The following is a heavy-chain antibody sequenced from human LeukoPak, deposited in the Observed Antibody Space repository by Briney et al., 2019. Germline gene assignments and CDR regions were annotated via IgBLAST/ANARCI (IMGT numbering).Heavy chain of an antibody. J-gene: IGHJ4*02. D-gene: IGHD3-22*01. CDR2: ISGFNGKT. CDR1: GYTFTNYG. Sequence: ASVKVSCKASGYTFTNYGIIWVRQAPGQGLEWMGWISGFNGKTKYAQILQGRVTMTTDPRTTTAYMELGSLRSDDTAVYFCARSHSGSLRAPFDHWGQGTLVTVSS. CDR3: ARSHSGSLRAPFDH. V-gene: IGHV1-18*01.